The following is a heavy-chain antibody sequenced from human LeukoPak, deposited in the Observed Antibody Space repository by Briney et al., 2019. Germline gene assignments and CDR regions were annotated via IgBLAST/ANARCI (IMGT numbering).Heavy chain of an antibody. J-gene: IGHJ4*02. V-gene: IGHV3-11*01. Sequence: GGSLRLSCAASGFTFSDYYMSWIRQASGKGLEWVSYIGGTDNAIYYADSVKGRFTISRDNAKNSLYLQMDSLRDEDTGVYYCARDLEGFRGVLDYWGQGTLVTVSS. D-gene: IGHD3-10*01. CDR1: GFTFSDYY. CDR3: ARDLEGFRGVLDY. CDR2: IGGTDNAI.